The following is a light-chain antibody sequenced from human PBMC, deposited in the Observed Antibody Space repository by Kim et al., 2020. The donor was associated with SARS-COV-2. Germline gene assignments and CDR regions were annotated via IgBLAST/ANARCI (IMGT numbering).Light chain of an antibody. CDR1: QSVSSN. CDR3: QQYDSSPWT. V-gene: IGKV3-20*01. Sequence: EIVLTQSPDTLSLSPGERATLSCRASQSVSSNLAWYHQKPGQAPRLLIYGASSRATGIPDRFSGSRSGTDFTLTISRLEPEDFAVYYCQQYDSSPWTFGQGTKVDIK. CDR2: GAS. J-gene: IGKJ1*01.